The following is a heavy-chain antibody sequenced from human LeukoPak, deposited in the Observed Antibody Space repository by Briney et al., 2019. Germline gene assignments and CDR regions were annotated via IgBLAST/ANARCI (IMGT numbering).Heavy chain of an antibody. CDR2: IIPIFGTA. J-gene: IGHJ4*02. V-gene: IGHV1-69*05. Sequence: SVKVSCNASRGTFSSYAISWVRQAPGQGLEWMGRIIPIFGTANYAQKFQGRVTITTDESTSTAYMELSSLRSEDTAVYYCASYSGSSKFDYWGQGTLVTVSS. CDR3: ASYSGSSKFDY. CDR1: RGTFSSYA. D-gene: IGHD1-26*01.